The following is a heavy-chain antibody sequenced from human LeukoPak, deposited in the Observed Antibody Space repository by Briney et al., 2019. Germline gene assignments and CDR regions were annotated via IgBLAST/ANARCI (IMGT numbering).Heavy chain of an antibody. CDR1: RDSMTSYY. CDR2: IHTSGTT. Sequence: SETLSLTCTVSRDSMTSYYWSWVRQPAGKGLEWIGRIHTSGTTYYNPSLKSAVTLSLDTSNNQFSLRLSSVTAADTAVYHCARSTGFYTTYYMDVWGKGTTVTVSS. J-gene: IGHJ6*03. CDR3: ARSTGFYTTYYMDV. D-gene: IGHD3-22*01. V-gene: IGHV4-4*07.